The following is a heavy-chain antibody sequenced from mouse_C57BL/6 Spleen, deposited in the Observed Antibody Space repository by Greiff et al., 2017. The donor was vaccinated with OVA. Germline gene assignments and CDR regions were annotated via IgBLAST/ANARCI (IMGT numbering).Heavy chain of an antibody. Sequence: VQLQQSGPELVKPGASVKISCKASGYAFSSSWMNWVKQRPGKGLEWIGRIYPGYGDTNYNGKFKGKATLTADKSSSTAYMQLSSLTSEDSAVYYCARRDDYDGADYFDYWGQGTTLTVSS. CDR3: ARRDDYDGADYFDY. CDR1: GYAFSSSW. V-gene: IGHV1-82*01. D-gene: IGHD2-4*01. J-gene: IGHJ2*01. CDR2: IYPGYGDT.